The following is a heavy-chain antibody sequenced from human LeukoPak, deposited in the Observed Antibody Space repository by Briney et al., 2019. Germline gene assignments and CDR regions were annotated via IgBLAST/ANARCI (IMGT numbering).Heavy chain of an antibody. V-gene: IGHV4-4*07. CDR3: ARNEYSPPEPYYMDV. Sequence: PSETLSLTCTVSGGSISSYYWSWIRQPAGKGLEWIGRIYTSGSTNYNPSLKSRVTMSVDTSKNQFSLKLSSVTAADTAVYYCARNEYSPPEPYYMDVWGKGTTVTVSS. CDR1: GGSISSYY. D-gene: IGHD1-1*01. CDR2: IYTSGST. J-gene: IGHJ6*03.